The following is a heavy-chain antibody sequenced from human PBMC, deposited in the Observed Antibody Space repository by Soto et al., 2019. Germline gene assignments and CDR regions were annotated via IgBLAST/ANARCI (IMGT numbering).Heavy chain of an antibody. Sequence: PGGTLRLSCAASGFTFSRYAMHWVRQAPGKGLEWVAVISYDGSNKYYADSVKGRFTISRDNSRNTLYLQMNSLRAEDTAVYYCARSNYDILTGKDRDAFDIWGQGTMVTVSS. J-gene: IGHJ3*02. CDR3: ARSNYDILTGKDRDAFDI. CDR1: GFTFSRYA. V-gene: IGHV3-30-3*01. D-gene: IGHD3-9*01. CDR2: ISYDGSNK.